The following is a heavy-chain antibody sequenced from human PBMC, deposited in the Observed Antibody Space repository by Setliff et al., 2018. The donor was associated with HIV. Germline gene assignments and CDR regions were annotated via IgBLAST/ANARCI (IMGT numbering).Heavy chain of an antibody. D-gene: IGHD2-21*02. Sequence: GESLKISCKGSGYSLTSYWIAWVRQKPGKGLEWMGIIFPGDSKMRYSPSFQGRVTLSADKSISTAYLQWSSLQTSDSGMYYCARGIAALTASFDSWGQGSLVTVS. CDR1: GYSLTSYW. J-gene: IGHJ4*02. CDR3: ARGIAALTASFDS. CDR2: IFPGDSKM. V-gene: IGHV5-51*01.